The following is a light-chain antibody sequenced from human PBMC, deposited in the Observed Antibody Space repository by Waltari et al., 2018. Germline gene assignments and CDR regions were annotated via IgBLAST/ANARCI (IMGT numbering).Light chain of an antibody. Sequence: QSVLTQPPSESGAPGPTVTIACSGGKTNIGSNTVNWYHQVPCTAPRLIMYKNGQRPSGVPDRVSASKSGTSASLAISGLQPDDEATYYCSSWDDSLNGPLFGGGTKVTVL. CDR3: SSWDDSLNGPL. CDR2: KNG. J-gene: IGLJ2*01. CDR1: KTNIGSNT. V-gene: IGLV1-44*01.